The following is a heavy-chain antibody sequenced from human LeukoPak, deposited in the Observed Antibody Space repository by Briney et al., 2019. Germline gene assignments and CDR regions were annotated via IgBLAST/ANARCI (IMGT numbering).Heavy chain of an antibody. CDR1: GFTFSSYA. Sequence: PGGSLRLSCAASGFTFSSYAMSWVRQAPGKGLEWVSTISDSGGSTYYADSVKGRFTISRDNSKNTLYLQMNSLRAEDTAVYYCAKAVPAAPGCYFDYWGQGTLVTVSS. CDR3: AKAVPAAPGCYFDY. J-gene: IGHJ4*02. V-gene: IGHV3-23*01. CDR2: ISDSGGST. D-gene: IGHD2-2*01.